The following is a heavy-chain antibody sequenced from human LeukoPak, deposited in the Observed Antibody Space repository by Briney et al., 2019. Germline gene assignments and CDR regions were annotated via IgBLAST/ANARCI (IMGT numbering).Heavy chain of an antibody. CDR3: ARDLRWPYDSSGNFDY. Sequence: GGSLRLSCTASGFTFGDYSLSWVRQAPGKGLDWVGFIRSKTFGGTTEYAASVKGRFTISRDDSKSIAYLQMNSLRAEDTAVYYCARDLRWPYDSSGNFDYWGQGILVTVSS. CDR1: GFTFGDYS. J-gene: IGHJ4*02. CDR2: IRSKTFGGTT. D-gene: IGHD3-22*01. V-gene: IGHV3-49*04.